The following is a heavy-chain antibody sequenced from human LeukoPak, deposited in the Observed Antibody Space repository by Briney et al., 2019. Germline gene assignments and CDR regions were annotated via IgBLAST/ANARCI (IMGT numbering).Heavy chain of an antibody. CDR3: ARDRGAYCGGDCLEDAFDI. D-gene: IGHD2-21*02. CDR2: IIPIFGTA. CDR1: GGTFSSYA. V-gene: IGHV1-69*13. J-gene: IGHJ3*02. Sequence: ASVEVSCTASGGTFSSYAISWVRQAPGQGLEWMGGIIPIFGTANYAQKFQGRVTITADESTSTAYMELSSLRSEDTAVYYCARDRGAYCGGDCLEDAFDIWGQGTMVTVSS.